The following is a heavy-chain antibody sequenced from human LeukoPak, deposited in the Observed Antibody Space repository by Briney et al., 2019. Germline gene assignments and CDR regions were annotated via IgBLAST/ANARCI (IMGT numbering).Heavy chain of an antibody. CDR3: ARDNWGFDI. CDR2: INLDGSEK. V-gene: IGHV3-7*04. J-gene: IGHJ3*02. CDR1: GFSFSGYW. D-gene: IGHD7-27*01. Sequence: GGSLRLSCAGSGFSFSGYWINRVRQAPERGLEWVASINLDGSEKYYVDSVKGRFTISRDNAKNSLYLQMNSLRAEDTAVYYCARDNWGFDIWGQGTMVTVSS.